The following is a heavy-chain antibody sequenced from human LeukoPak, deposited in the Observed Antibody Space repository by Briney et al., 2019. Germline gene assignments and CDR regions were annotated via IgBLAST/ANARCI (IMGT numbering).Heavy chain of an antibody. V-gene: IGHV3-30*04. Sequence: PGRSLRLSCAASGFTFSSYAMHWVRQAPGKGLEWVAVVSYDGSNKYYADSVKGRFTISRDNSKNTLYLQMNSLRAEDTAVYYCARDGGSPEPSGWFDPWGQGTLVTVSS. CDR2: VSYDGSNK. J-gene: IGHJ5*02. CDR1: GFTFSSYA. CDR3: ARDGGSPEPSGWFDP. D-gene: IGHD2-15*01.